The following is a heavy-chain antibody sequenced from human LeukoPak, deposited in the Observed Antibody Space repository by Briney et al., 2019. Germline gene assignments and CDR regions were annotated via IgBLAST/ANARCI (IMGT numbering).Heavy chain of an antibody. V-gene: IGHV1-69*04. D-gene: IGHD3-3*01. J-gene: IGHJ4*02. Sequence: SVKVSCKASGGTFSSFTISWVRQAPGQGLEWMGRIIPILGIANYAQKFQGRVTITADKSTSTAYMELSSLRSEDTAVYYCARDDFWSGYYAHFDYWGQGTLVTVSS. CDR1: GGTFSSFT. CDR2: IIPILGIA. CDR3: ARDDFWSGYYAHFDY.